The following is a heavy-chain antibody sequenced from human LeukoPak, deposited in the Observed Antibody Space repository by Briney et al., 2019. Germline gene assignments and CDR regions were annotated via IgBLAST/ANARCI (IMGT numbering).Heavy chain of an antibody. V-gene: IGHV4-39*01. J-gene: IGHJ5*02. CDR1: GGSISSTNCY. Sequence: SETLSLTCTVSGGSISSTNCYWGWIRQPPGKGLEWIGSINYSGTTQYNPSLKSRVTISVDTSKNQFSLKVSSVTAADTAVYYCARLGSSWDWRLYNWFDPWGQGTLVTVSS. CDR3: ARLGSSWDWRLYNWFDP. CDR2: INYSGTT. D-gene: IGHD6-13*01.